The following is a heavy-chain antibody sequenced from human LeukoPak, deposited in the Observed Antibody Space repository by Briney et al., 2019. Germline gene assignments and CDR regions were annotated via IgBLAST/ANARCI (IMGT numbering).Heavy chain of an antibody. J-gene: IGHJ4*02. CDR1: GVPFSSYW. V-gene: IGHV3-7*01. CDR2: IRHDGSET. D-gene: IGHD3-22*01. Sequence: GGSLRLSCAASGVPFSSYWMSWVRQAPGKGLEWVANIRHDGSETYYVDSLRGRFTISRDNAKNLVYLQMSSLRAEDTAIYYCARDETYDYESNGYLDFWGQGTVVTVSS. CDR3: ARDETYDYESNGYLDF.